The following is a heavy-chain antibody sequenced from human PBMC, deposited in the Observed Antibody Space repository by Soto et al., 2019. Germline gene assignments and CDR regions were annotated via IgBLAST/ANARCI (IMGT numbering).Heavy chain of an antibody. J-gene: IGHJ3*02. D-gene: IGHD3-22*01. CDR1: GFTFSSYA. CDR3: AREAMIVVVIRNGAFDI. V-gene: IGHV3-30-3*01. Sequence: GGSLRLSCAASGFTFSSYAMHWVRQAPGKGLEWVAVISYDGSNKYYADSVKGRFTISRDNSKNTLYLQMNSLRAEDTAVYYCAREAMIVVVIRNGAFDIWGQGTMVTVSS. CDR2: ISYDGSNK.